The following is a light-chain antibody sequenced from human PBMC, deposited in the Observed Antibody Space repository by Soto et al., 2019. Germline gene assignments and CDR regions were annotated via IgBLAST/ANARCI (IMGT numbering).Light chain of an antibody. Sequence: QSALTQPASVSGSPGQSIAISCTGTSSDIGSYHYVSWYQHHPGKAPKPIIYEVSNRPSGVSDRFSGSKSGNTASLTISGLQAEDEADYYCSSYASSSTLVFGGGTKVTVL. CDR2: EVS. V-gene: IGLV2-14*01. CDR3: SSYASSSTLV. CDR1: SSDIGSYHY. J-gene: IGLJ2*01.